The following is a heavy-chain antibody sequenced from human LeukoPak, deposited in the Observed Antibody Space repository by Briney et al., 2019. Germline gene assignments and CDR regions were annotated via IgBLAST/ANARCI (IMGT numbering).Heavy chain of an antibody. CDR1: GYTFTAYY. J-gene: IGHJ4*02. D-gene: IGHD3-10*01. Sequence: ASVKVSCKASGYTFTAYYLHWVRQAPGQGLEWMGWIHPNSGGTNYAQNFQGRVSMTTDTSISTVYMELRRLRSDDTAVYYCARDYYGSGTYYKDYWGQGTLVTVSS. V-gene: IGHV1-2*02. CDR2: IHPNSGGT. CDR3: ARDYYGSGTYYKDY.